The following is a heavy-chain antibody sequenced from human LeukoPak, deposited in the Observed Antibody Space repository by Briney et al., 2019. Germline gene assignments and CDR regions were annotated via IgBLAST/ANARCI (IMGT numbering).Heavy chain of an antibody. CDR1: GYTFTSYD. J-gene: IGHJ6*02. CDR3: AGEAPYGSGWSSYYYYGMDV. CDR2: MNPNSGNT. V-gene: IGHV1-8*01. Sequence: ASVKVSCKASGYTFTSYDINWVRQATGQGLEWMGWMNPNSGNTGYAQKFQGRVTMTRNTSISTAYMELSSLRSEDTAVYYCAGEAPYGSGWSSYYYYGMDVWGQGTTVTVSS. D-gene: IGHD6-19*01.